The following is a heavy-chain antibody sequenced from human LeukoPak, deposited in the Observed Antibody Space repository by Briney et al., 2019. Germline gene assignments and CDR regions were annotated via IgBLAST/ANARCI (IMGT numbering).Heavy chain of an antibody. J-gene: IGHJ3*02. V-gene: IGHV3-66*01. CDR1: GFTVSTNY. CDR2: IYSGGIT. CDR3: ARDGYYDSSGYRKHDGFDI. D-gene: IGHD3-22*01. Sequence: GGSLRLSCAASGFTVSTNYMSWVRQAPGKGLEWVSLIYSGGITQYADSVKGRFTISRDNSKNTLYLQMTSLRAEVTAVYHCARDGYYDSSGYRKHDGFDIWGQGTLVTVSS.